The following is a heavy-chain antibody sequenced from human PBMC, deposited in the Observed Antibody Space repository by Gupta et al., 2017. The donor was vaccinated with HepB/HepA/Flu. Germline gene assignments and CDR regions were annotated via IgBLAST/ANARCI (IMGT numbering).Heavy chain of an antibody. J-gene: IGHJ4*02. D-gene: IGHD6-6*01. Sequence: EVQLVESGGGLVEPGGSLRLSCAASGFTFTYAWMNWVRQAPGKGLEWVGRIKSEKDGGTTDDAAPVKGRFTISREDSENTLFLQMNSLKTEDTAVYYGVRHSSSSSFDYWGQGTLVTVSS. V-gene: IGHV3-15*01. CDR2: IKSEKDGGTT. CDR3: VRHSSSSSFDY. CDR1: GFTFTYAW.